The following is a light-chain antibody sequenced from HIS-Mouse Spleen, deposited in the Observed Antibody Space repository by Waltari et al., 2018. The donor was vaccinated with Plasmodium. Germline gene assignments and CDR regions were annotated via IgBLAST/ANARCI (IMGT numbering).Light chain of an antibody. CDR1: QSISNY. J-gene: IGKJ1*01. CDR2: AAS. CDR3: QQSYSTWT. V-gene: IGKV1-39*01. Sequence: DIQMTKSPSSLSASVGDRVTITCLASQSISNYLNWYQQKPGKAPKFLIYAASTLQSGVPSRFSGSGSGTDFTLTISSLQPEDFATYYCQQSYSTWTFGQGTKVEIK.